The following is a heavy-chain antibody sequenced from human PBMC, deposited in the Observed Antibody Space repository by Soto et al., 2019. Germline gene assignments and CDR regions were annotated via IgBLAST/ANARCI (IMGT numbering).Heavy chain of an antibody. CDR1: GFTFSSYA. J-gene: IGHJ4*02. CDR2: ISGSGGST. D-gene: IGHD6-19*01. Sequence: EVQLLESGGGLVQPGGSLRLSCAASGFTFSSYAMSWVRQAPGKGLEWVSAISGSGGSTYYADSVKGRFTISRDNSKTTLYLQMNSLRAEDTAVYYCAKSPRLPIAVAGMRYWGQGTLVTVSS. CDR3: AKSPRLPIAVAGMRY. V-gene: IGHV3-23*01.